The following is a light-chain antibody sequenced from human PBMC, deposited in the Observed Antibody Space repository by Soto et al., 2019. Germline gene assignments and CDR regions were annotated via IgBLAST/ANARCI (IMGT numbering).Light chain of an antibody. V-gene: IGLV2-23*01. CDR3: CSYAGSSTDYV. CDR2: EGS. CDR1: SSDVGSYNL. Sequence: QSALTQPASVSGSPGQSITISCTGTSSDVGSYNLVSWYQQHPGKAPKLMIYEGSKRPSGVSNRFSGSKSGNTACLTISGLQPEDEADYYCCSYAGSSTDYVFGTGTKLTVL. J-gene: IGLJ1*01.